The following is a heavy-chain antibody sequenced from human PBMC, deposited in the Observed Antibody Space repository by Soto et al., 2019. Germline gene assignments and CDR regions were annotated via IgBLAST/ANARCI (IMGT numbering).Heavy chain of an antibody. CDR2: IYYSGST. J-gene: IGHJ6*02. CDR3: ASAPMVRGVSKAWGMDV. Sequence: PSETLSLTCTVSGGSISNGGYYWSWIRQHPGKGLEWIGYIYYSGSTYYNPSLKSRVTISVDTSKNQFSLKLSSVTAADTAVYYCASAPMVRGVSKAWGMDVWGQGTTVTVSS. CDR1: GGSISNGGYY. D-gene: IGHD3-10*01. V-gene: IGHV4-31*03.